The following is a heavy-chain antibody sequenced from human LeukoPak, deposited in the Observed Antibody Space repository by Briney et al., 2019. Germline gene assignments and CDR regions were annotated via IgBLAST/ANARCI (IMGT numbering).Heavy chain of an antibody. CDR3: ARGPSAKVSSSPFDY. V-gene: IGHV4-59*01. CDR1: GGSISSYY. CDR2: IYYSGST. Sequence: SETLSLTCTVSGGSISSYYWSWIRQPPGKGLEWIGYIYYSGSTNYNPSLKSRVTISVDTSKNQFSLKLSSVTAADTAVYYCARGPSAKVSSSPFDYWGQGTLVTVSS. D-gene: IGHD6-6*01. J-gene: IGHJ4*02.